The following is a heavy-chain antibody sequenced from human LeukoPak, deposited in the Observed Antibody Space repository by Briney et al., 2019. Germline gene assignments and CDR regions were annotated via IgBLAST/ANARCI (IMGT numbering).Heavy chain of an antibody. V-gene: IGHV3-7*01. CDR1: GFTFSSYW. CDR3: ARVPLPPTYYVFRSGYYLYYFDY. D-gene: IGHD3-3*01. Sequence: GGSLRLSCAASGFTFSSYWMSWVRQAPGKGLEWVAKIKQDGSEKYYVDSVKGRFTISRDNAKNSLYLQMNSLRAEDTAVYYCARVPLPPTYYVFRSGYYLYYFDYWGQGTLVTVCS. J-gene: IGHJ4*02. CDR2: IKQDGSEK.